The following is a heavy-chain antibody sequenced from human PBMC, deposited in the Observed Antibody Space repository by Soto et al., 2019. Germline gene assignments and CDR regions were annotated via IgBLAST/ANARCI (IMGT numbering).Heavy chain of an antibody. CDR1: GFSIGSSA. CDR3: AKSSRYCSGGGCFYYFDY. J-gene: IGHJ4*02. CDR2: IGGNGVTT. Sequence: EVQLLESGGGLVQPGGSLRLSCAASGFSIGSSAWSWVRQAPGKGLDWVSTIGGNGVTTFYADSAKGRFTISRDISRNTVFLPMSSLRAEDTALYYCAKSSRYCSGGGCFYYFDYWGQGTLVTVSS. D-gene: IGHD2-15*01. V-gene: IGHV3-23*01.